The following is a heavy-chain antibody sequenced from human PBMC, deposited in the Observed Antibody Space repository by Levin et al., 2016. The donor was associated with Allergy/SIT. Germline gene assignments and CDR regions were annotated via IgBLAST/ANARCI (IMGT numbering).Heavy chain of an antibody. CDR3: ARMIMAYGYGGALDY. CDR1: GFSLSTSGMS. V-gene: IGHV2-70*11. Sequence: SGPTLVKPTQTLTLTCTFSGFSLSTSGMSVSWIRQPPGKALEWLARIDWDDDKYYRTSLKTRLTVSKDTSKNRVVLTMTNMDPVDTATYYCARMIMAYGYGGALDYWGQGILVTVSS. J-gene: IGHJ4*02. D-gene: IGHD4-23*01. CDR2: IDWDDDK.